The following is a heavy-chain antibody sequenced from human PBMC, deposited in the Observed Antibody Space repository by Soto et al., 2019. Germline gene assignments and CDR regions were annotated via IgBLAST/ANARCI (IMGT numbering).Heavy chain of an antibody. Sequence: QVQLVESGGGVVQPGRSLRLSCAASGFTFSSYGMHWVRQAPGKGLEWVAVISYDGSNKYYADSVKGRFTISRDNSKNTLYLQMNSLRAEDTAVYYCAKDLGLTLAGDAFDIWGQGTMVTVSS. J-gene: IGHJ3*02. CDR3: AKDLGLTLAGDAFDI. CDR1: GFTFSSYG. CDR2: ISYDGSNK. D-gene: IGHD1-1*01. V-gene: IGHV3-30*18.